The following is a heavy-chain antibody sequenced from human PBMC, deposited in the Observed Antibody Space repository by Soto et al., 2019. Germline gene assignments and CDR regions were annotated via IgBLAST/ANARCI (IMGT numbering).Heavy chain of an antibody. J-gene: IGHJ3*02. D-gene: IGHD5-18*01. Sequence: QVQLVQSGAEVKKPGASVKVSCKASGYTFTSYYMHWVRQAPGQGLEWMGIINPSGGSTSYAQKFQGRVTMTRDTSTSTVYMELSSLRSEDTAVYYCARGQPEPEVAMVTGHDAFDIWGQGTMVTVSS. CDR1: GYTFTSYY. V-gene: IGHV1-46*01. CDR3: ARGQPEPEVAMVTGHDAFDI. CDR2: INPSGGST.